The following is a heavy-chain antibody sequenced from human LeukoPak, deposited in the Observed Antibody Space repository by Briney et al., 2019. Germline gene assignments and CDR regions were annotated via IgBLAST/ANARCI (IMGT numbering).Heavy chain of an antibody. D-gene: IGHD1-7*01. J-gene: IGHJ4*02. CDR2: ISSTSIYI. CDR3: ARDKSITGTTVPHY. V-gene: IGHV3-21*01. CDR1: GFTFSSYG. Sequence: KTGGSLRLSCAASGFTFSSYGMNWVRQAPGKGLEWVSSISSTSIYIYYADSVKGRFAISRDNAKNSLYLQMNSLRAEDTAVYYCARDKSITGTTVPHYGGQGALVTVPS.